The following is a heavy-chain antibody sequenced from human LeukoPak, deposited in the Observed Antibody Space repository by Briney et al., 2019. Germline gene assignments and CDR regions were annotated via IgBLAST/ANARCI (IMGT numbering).Heavy chain of an antibody. D-gene: IGHD5-24*01. CDR1: GGSISSYY. CDR2: IYYSGST. J-gene: IGHJ3*02. V-gene: IGHV4-59*08. CDR3: ARREMATIPDAFDI. Sequence: SETLSLTCTVSGGSISSYYWSWIRQPPGKGLEWIGYIYYSGSTNYNPSLKSRVTISVDTSMNQFSLKLSSVTAADTAVYYCARREMATIPDAFDIWGQGTMVTVSS.